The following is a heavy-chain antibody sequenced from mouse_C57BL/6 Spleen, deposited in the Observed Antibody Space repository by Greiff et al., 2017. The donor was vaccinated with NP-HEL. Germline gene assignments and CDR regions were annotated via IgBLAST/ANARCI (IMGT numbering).Heavy chain of an antibody. D-gene: IGHD1-1*01. CDR3: ARSGGSSPYWYFDV. CDR1: GYTFTSYW. J-gene: IGHJ1*03. CDR2: IYPGSGST. Sequence: QVQLQQPGAELVKPGASVKMSCKASGYTFTSYWITWVKQRPGQGLEWIGDIYPGSGSTNYNEKFKSKATLTVDTSSSTAYMQLSSPTSEDSAVFYCARSGGSSPYWYFDVWGTGTTVTVSS. V-gene: IGHV1-55*01.